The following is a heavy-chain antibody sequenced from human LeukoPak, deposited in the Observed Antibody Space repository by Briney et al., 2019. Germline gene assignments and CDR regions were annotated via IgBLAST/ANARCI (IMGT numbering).Heavy chain of an antibody. J-gene: IGHJ4*02. Sequence: GASVKVSCKASGYTFTSYDINWVRQATGQGLEWMGWMNPNSGNTGYAQKFRGRVTMTRNTSISTAYMELSSLRSEDTAVYYCARGYIAAAGTNDYWGQGTLVTVSS. V-gene: IGHV1-8*01. CDR3: ARGYIAAAGTNDY. D-gene: IGHD6-13*01. CDR1: GYTFTSYD. CDR2: MNPNSGNT.